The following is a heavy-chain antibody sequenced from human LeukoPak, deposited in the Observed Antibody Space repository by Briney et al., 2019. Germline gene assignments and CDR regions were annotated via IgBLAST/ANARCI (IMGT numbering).Heavy chain of an antibody. V-gene: IGHV1-18*01. CDR3: ALTMVRGVIITGPYYFDY. CDR2: ISAYNGNT. CDR1: GYTFTSYG. Sequence: GASVKASCKASGYTFTSYGISWVRQAPGQGLEWMGWISAYNGNTNYAQKLQGRVTMTTDTSTSTAYMELRSLRSDDTAVYYCALTMVRGVIITGPYYFDYWGQGTLVTVSS. J-gene: IGHJ4*02. D-gene: IGHD3-10*01.